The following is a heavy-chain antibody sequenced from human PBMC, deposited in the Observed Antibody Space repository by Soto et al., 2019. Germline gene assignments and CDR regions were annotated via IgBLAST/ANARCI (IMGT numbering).Heavy chain of an antibody. CDR3: AKPPGSSSWWQLGY. D-gene: IGHD6-13*01. V-gene: IGHV3-23*01. J-gene: IGHJ4*02. Sequence: EVQLLESGGGLVQPGGSLRLSCAASGFTFSSYAMSWVRQAPGKGLEWVSAISGSGGSTYYADSVKGRFTISRDNSKNTLYLQMNGLRAEDTAVYYCAKPPGSSSWWQLGYWGQGTLVTVSS. CDR2: ISGSGGST. CDR1: GFTFSSYA.